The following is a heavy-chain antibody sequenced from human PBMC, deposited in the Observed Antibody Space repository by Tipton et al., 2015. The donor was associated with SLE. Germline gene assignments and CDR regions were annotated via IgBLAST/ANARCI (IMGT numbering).Heavy chain of an antibody. J-gene: IGHJ4*02. CDR1: SDSSNIIGYY. CDR2: VYYSGST. CDR3: ARGTFEDYGGNSVLDF. V-gene: IGHV4-31*03. Sequence: TLSLTCTVSSDSSNIIGYYWSWIRQHPGKGLEWIGHVYYSGSTYYNPSLGGRVTISRDTSKSQFSLELTSVTAADTAVYYCARGTFEDYGGNSVLDFWGQGTLVTVSS. D-gene: IGHD4-23*01.